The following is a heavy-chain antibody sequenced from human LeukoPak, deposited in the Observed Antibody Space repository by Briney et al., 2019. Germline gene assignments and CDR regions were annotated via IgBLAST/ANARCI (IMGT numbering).Heavy chain of an antibody. D-gene: IGHD6-19*01. V-gene: IGHV4-59*12. Sequence: SETLSLTCTVSGGSISSYYWNWIRQPPGKGLEWIGSISYSGSTNYNPSLESRVTMSVDTSKNQFSLKLSSVTAADTAVYYCAKTTVSIAVAGDYFDYWGQGTLVTVSS. CDR3: AKTTVSIAVAGDYFDY. CDR2: ISYSGST. CDR1: GGSISSYY. J-gene: IGHJ4*02.